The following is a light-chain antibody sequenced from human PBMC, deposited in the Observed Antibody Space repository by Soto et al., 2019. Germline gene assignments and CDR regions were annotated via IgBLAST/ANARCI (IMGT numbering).Light chain of an antibody. Sequence: DIQMTQSPSTLSASVGDRVTITCRASQSISSWLAWYQQKPGKAPKLLIYKASSLESGVPSRFSGSGSGTEFTLTISSLQPDDFATYYCQQYNSYSSFAGGTKVDIK. V-gene: IGKV1-5*03. J-gene: IGKJ4*01. CDR3: QQYNSYSS. CDR1: QSISSW. CDR2: KAS.